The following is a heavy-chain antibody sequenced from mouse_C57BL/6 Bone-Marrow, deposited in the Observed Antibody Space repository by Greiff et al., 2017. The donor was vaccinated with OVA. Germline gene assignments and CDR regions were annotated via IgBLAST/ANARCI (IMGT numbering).Heavy chain of an antibody. J-gene: IGHJ2*01. V-gene: IGHV3-6*01. CDR3: ARDRNYGCDY. D-gene: IGHD2-5*01. Sequence: EVKLLESGPGLVKPSQSLSLTCSVTGYSITSGYYWNWIRQFPGNKLEWMGYISYDGSNNYNPSLKNRISITRDTSKNQFCLKLNSVTTEDTATYYCARDRNYGCDYWGQGTTLTVSS. CDR1: GYSITSGYY. CDR2: ISYDGSN.